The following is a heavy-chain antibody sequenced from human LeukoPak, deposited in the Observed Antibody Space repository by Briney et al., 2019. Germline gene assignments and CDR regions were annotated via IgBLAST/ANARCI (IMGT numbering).Heavy chain of an antibody. D-gene: IGHD1-14*01. V-gene: IGHV3-23*01. CDR2: SGSGGGT. CDR1: GFDFSSYA. CDR3: AKGRKSPDY. J-gene: IGHJ4*02. Sequence: GGSLSLSCAASGFDFSSYAMSWVRQAPGKGLEWVSASGSGGGTYYADSVKGRFTISRDNSKNTLYLQMNSLRDEDTALYYCAKGRKSPDYWGQGTLVTVSS.